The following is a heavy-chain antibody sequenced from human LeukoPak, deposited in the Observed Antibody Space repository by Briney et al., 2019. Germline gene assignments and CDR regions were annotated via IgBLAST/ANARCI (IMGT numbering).Heavy chain of an antibody. Sequence: GGSLRLSCAASGFTFSSYAMHWVRQAPGKGLEWVAVISYDGSNKYYADSVKGRFTISRDNSKNTLYLQMNSLRAEDTAVYYCARDQSRIAARQFDYWGQGTLVTVSS. J-gene: IGHJ4*02. CDR1: GFTFSSYA. CDR2: ISYDGSNK. D-gene: IGHD6-6*01. CDR3: ARDQSRIAARQFDY. V-gene: IGHV3-30-3*01.